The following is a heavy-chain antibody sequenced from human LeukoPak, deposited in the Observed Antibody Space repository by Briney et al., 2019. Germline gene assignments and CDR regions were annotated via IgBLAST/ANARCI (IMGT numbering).Heavy chain of an antibody. D-gene: IGHD3-16*01. Sequence: PGGPLNPSGEASGSTFSSYAMSWFREPPARGLEWVSSLRGNGDAFYADSVKGRFTLSRDESRNTVYLQLNKLRVEDTAIYYCAKASWVSTADAVLWGQGTVVTVSS. CDR3: AKASWVSTADAVL. CDR2: LRGNGDA. V-gene: IGHV3-23*01. J-gene: IGHJ4*02. CDR1: GSTFSSYA.